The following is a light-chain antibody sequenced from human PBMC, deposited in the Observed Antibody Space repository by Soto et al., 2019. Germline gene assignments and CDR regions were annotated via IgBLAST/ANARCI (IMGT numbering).Light chain of an antibody. CDR2: KAS. J-gene: IGKJ4*01. CDR1: QSISNS. V-gene: IGKV1-5*03. Sequence: DIQMTQSPSTLSASVGDRVTIACRASQSISNSLAWYQQKPGKAPNLLIYKASSLESGVPSRFSGSGSGTALTLTISSLQPDDFATSYCLQYVSYPVTFGGGTKVEMK. CDR3: LQYVSYPVT.